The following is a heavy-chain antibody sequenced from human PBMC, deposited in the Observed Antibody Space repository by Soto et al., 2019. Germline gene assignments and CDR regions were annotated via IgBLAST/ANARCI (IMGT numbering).Heavy chain of an antibody. J-gene: IGHJ4*02. CDR3: ARGHSASIGPTYFDF. CDR2: LNWNGDTT. D-gene: IGHD1-26*01. V-gene: IGHV3-20*04. CDR1: GFPIDEYD. Sequence: EVQLVDSGGRVVRPGGSLRLACVASGFPIDEYDMSWVRQVPGKGLAWVASLNWNGDTTEYADSIKGRFTISRDNAKNSLYLQMNSLRADDTALYYCARGHSASIGPTYFDFWGQGTLVTVSS.